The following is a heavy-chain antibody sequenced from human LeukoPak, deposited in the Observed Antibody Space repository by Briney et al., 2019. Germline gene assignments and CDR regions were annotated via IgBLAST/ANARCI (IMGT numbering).Heavy chain of an antibody. J-gene: IGHJ3*01. D-gene: IGHD3-3*01. V-gene: IGHV6-1*01. CDR3: TRGPDDLLHGRAFDF. CDR1: GYSISSNSAA. CDR2: TLYGSKWLN. Sequence: SQTLSLTCAISGYSISSNSAAWNWIRLSPSRGLEWLGRTLYGSKWLNDYAPSVKGRITINPDTSKNQFSLQLKSVTPEDTALYYCTRGPDDLLHGRAFDFWGQGTMVTVSS.